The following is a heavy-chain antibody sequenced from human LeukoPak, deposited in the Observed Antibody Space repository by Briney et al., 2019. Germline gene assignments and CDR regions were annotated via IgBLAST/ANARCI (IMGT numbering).Heavy chain of an antibody. J-gene: IGHJ3*02. CDR2: INPSGGST. V-gene: IGHV1-46*01. CDR3: ARPYGSGNYYNVAFDM. Sequence: ASVKVSCKASGYTFTTYNMHWVRQAPGQGPEWVGIINPSGGSTSYAQKFQGRVTMTRDTSTSTVYMELSSLRSEDTAIYYCARPYGSGNYYNVAFDMWGQGTMVTVSS. CDR1: GYTFTTYN. D-gene: IGHD3-10*01.